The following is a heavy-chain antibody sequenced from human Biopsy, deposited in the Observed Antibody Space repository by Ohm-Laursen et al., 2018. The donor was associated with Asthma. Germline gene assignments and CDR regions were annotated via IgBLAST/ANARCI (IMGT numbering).Heavy chain of an antibody. V-gene: IGHV4-30-2*01. CDR1: GGSVSSGNNS. Sequence: LSLTCAVSGGSVSSGNNSWTWIRQPPGKGLEWIGEIDQSGYTNYNPSLKSRVTISADTSKNQFHLNLSSVTAADTAVYFCARAAITGIRGWFDPWGQGTQVTVSS. D-gene: IGHD1-20*01. CDR2: IDQSGYT. J-gene: IGHJ5*02. CDR3: ARAAITGIRGWFDP.